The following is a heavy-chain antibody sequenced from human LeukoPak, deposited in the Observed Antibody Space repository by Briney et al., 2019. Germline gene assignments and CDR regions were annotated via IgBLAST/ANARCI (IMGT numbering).Heavy chain of an antibody. D-gene: IGHD2-8*01. CDR3: ARGRPDVLMVYAIGGHWFDP. CDR1: GGSVSSGSYY. V-gene: IGHV4-61*01. Sequence: SETLSLTCTVSGGSVSSGSYYWSWIRQPPGKGLEWIGYIYYSGSTNYNPSLKSRVTISVDTSKNQFSLKLSSVTAADTAVYYCARGRPDVLMVYAIGGHWFDPWGQGTLVTVSS. CDR2: IYYSGST. J-gene: IGHJ5*02.